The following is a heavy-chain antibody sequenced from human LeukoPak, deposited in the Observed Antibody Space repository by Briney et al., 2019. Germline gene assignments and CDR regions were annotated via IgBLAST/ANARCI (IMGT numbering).Heavy chain of an antibody. CDR2: INPDSGFT. J-gene: IGHJ4*02. Sequence: ASVKVSRKASGYKFTDDYMHWVRQAPGQGLEFMGWINPDSGFTNYAQKFKGRVTMTRDTSISTAYLEVRSLTSDDTAVYYCAPTAEAYTSWWKVWGQGTLVTVSS. CDR3: APTAEAYTSWWKV. D-gene: IGHD3-16*01. CDR1: GYKFTDDY. V-gene: IGHV1-2*02.